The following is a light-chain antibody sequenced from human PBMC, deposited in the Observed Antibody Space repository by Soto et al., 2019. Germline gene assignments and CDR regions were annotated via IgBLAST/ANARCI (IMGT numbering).Light chain of an antibody. CDR2: GAS. Sequence: IVMTQSPATVSGSPGERVTLSCRASQSVSGNVAWYHQKPGQPPRLLVYGASTTATDIPARFFGSGSETDFNLTITRLQSEDFGIYYCQHFNSWPRTFGQGTKVEIK. J-gene: IGKJ1*01. CDR3: QHFNSWPRT. CDR1: QSVSGN. V-gene: IGKV3-15*01.